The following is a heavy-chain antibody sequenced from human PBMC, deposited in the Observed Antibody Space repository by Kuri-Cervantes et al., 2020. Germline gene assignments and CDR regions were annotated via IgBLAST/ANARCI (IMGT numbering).Heavy chain of an antibody. Sequence: GESLKISCAASGFTFSSYAMSWVRQAPGKGLEWVSGISGTGGTTYYADSVKGRFTISRDNAKNSLYLQMNSLRAEDTAVYYCARGTARILYCSSTSCYDTDAFDIWGQGTMVTVSS. D-gene: IGHD2-2*01. CDR2: ISGTGGTT. V-gene: IGHV3-23*01. CDR1: GFTFSSYA. CDR3: ARGTARILYCSSTSCYDTDAFDI. J-gene: IGHJ3*02.